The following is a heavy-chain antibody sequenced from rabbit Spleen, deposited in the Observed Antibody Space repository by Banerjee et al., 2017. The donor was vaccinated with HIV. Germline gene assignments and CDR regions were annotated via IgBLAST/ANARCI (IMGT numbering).Heavy chain of an antibody. J-gene: IGHJ4*01. CDR1: GFSFSDSHY. Sequence: QEQLVESGGGLVQPEGSLTLTCTSSGFSFSDSHYIFWVRQAPGKGLEWIAYIGTGINGRTSYASWAKGRFTISKTSSTTVDLKMTSLTAADTATYFCARDLVAVIGWNFNLWGPGTLVTVS. V-gene: IGHV1S45*01. CDR3: ARDLVAVIGWNFNL. CDR2: IGTGINGRT. D-gene: IGHD1-1*01.